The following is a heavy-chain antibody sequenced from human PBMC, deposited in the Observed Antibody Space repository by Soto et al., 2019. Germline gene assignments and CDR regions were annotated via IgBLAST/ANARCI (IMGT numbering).Heavy chain of an antibody. CDR2: IIPIFGPA. D-gene: IGHD3-3*01. Sequence: QVQLVQSGAEVKKPGSSVKVSCKASGGTFSSYAISWVRQAPGQGLEWMGGIIPIFGPANYAQKFQGRVTITADESTSTAYMELSSLRAEDTAVYYCARSRKEWLLRDYWGQGTLVTVSS. V-gene: IGHV1-69*01. CDR1: GGTFSSYA. CDR3: ARSRKEWLLRDY. J-gene: IGHJ4*02.